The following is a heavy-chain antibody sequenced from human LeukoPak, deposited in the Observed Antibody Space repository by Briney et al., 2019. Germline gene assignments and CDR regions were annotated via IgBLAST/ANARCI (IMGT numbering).Heavy chain of an antibody. Sequence: GGSLRLSCAASGFTFSSYAMSWVRQAPGKGLEWVSAISGSGGSTYYADSVKGRFTISRDNSKNTLYLQMNSLRAEDTAVYYCAKGKAVAGFLVAYYFDYWGQGTLVTVSS. CDR2: ISGSGGST. CDR3: AKGKAVAGFLVAYYFDY. CDR1: GFTFSSYA. J-gene: IGHJ4*02. D-gene: IGHD6-19*01. V-gene: IGHV3-23*01.